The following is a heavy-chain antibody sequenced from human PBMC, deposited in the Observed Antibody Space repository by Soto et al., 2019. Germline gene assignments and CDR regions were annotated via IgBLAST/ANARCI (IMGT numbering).Heavy chain of an antibody. Sequence: QVQLVESGGGVVQPGRSLRLSCAASGFTFSNYGMHWVRQAPGKGLEWVAVIWYDGSNKYYADSVKGRFTISRDNSKNTLYLQMNSLRAEDTAVYYCARDQVAVAAPFDYWGQGTLVTVSS. CDR3: ARDQVAVAAPFDY. D-gene: IGHD6-19*01. V-gene: IGHV3-33*01. CDR1: GFTFSNYG. CDR2: IWYDGSNK. J-gene: IGHJ4*02.